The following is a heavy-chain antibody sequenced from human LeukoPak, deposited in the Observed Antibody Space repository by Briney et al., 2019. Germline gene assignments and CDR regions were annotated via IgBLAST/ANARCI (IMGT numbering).Heavy chain of an antibody. D-gene: IGHD3-3*01. CDR2: IYYSGST. CDR1: GGYISSYY. V-gene: IGHV4-59*01. J-gene: IGHJ3*02. Sequence: SETLSLTCTVSGGYISSYYWSWIRQPPGKGLEWIGYIYYSGSTNYNPSLNSRVTISVDTTKNQFSLKLSSVTAADTAVYYCARTRCGNGVVIIDAFDIWGQGTMVTVSS. CDR3: ARTRCGNGVVIIDAFDI.